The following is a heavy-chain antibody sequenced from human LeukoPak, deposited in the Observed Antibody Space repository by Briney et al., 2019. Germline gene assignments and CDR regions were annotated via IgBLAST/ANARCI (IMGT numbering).Heavy chain of an antibody. CDR1: GGSISSSNYY. Sequence: SETLSLTCTVSGGSISSSNYYWNWIRQPAGKGLEWIGRIYTSGSTNYNPSLKSRVTISVDTSKNQFSLKLSSVTAADTAVYYCASSRIAAAGTDFQHWGQGTLVTVSS. V-gene: IGHV4-61*02. CDR2: IYTSGST. CDR3: ASSRIAAAGTDFQH. J-gene: IGHJ1*01. D-gene: IGHD6-13*01.